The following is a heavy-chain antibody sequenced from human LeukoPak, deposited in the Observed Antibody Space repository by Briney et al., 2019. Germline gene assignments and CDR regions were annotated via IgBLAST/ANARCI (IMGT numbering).Heavy chain of an antibody. CDR1: GGSISSYY. D-gene: IGHD3-22*01. V-gene: IGHV4-4*07. Sequence: SETLSLTCTVSGGSISSYYWSWIRQPAGKGLEWIGRIYTSGSTNYNPSLKSRVTMSVDTSKNQFSLKLSSVTAADTAVYYCARGIYDSSGYYYGDAFDIWGQGTMVTVSS. CDR3: ARGIYDSSGYYYGDAFDI. CDR2: IYTSGST. J-gene: IGHJ3*02.